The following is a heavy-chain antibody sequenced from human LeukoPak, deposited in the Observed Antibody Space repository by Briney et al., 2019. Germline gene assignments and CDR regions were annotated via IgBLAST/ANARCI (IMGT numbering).Heavy chain of an antibody. D-gene: IGHD4-17*01. Sequence: QSGGSLRLSCTASGFTFSLYSMVWVRQAPGEGLEYVSAINNDATSRHYVDSVKGRFTISRDNSKNTLYLQMGSLRPEDAAVYYCAREGAVNEYGDYRPFDQWGQGPLVSVSS. V-gene: IGHV3-64*02. J-gene: IGHJ4*02. CDR1: GFTFSLYS. CDR3: AREGAVNEYGDYRPFDQ. CDR2: INNDATSR.